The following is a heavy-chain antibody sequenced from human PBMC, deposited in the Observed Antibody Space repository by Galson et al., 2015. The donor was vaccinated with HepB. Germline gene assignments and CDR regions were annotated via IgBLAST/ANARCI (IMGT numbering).Heavy chain of an antibody. CDR2: IDWDDDK. J-gene: IGHJ4*02. CDR1: GFSLRTSGMC. CDR3: ARIRWGGSPTGFDY. Sequence: PALVKPTQTLTLTCTFSGFSLRTSGMCVSWIRQPPGKALEWLARIDWDDDKYYSTSLKTRLTISKDTSKNQVVLTMTNMDPVDTATYYCARIRWGGSPTGFDYWGQGTLVTVSS. V-gene: IGHV2-70*11. D-gene: IGHD1-26*01.